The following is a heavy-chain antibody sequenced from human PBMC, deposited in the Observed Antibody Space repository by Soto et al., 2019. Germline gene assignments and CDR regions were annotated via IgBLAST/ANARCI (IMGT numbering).Heavy chain of an antibody. CDR3: AKDGNDYGDYATFDY. V-gene: IGHV3-33*03. CDR2: IWYHGNSM. J-gene: IGHJ4*02. CDR1: GFTFSSYG. D-gene: IGHD4-17*01. Sequence: PGGSLRLSCAASGFTFSSYGMHWVRQAPGKGLEWVAVIWYHGNSMYYADSVKGRFTISRDNAKNSLYLQMNSLRAEDTALYYCAKDGNDYGDYATFDYWGQGTLVTVSS.